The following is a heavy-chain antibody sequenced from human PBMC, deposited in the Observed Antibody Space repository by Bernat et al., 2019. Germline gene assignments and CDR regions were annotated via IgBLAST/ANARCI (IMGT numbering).Heavy chain of an antibody. CDR1: GFTLSSYG. V-gene: IGHV3-21*01. D-gene: IGHD1-26*01. CDR2: ISSSSNYI. Sequence: EVQLVESGGGLVKPGGSLRLSCAASGFTLSSYGMNWVRQAPGKGLEWVSFISSSSNYIYYADSVKGRFTVSRENAKNSLYLQMSSLRAEDTAVYYCARHRAWELRDYWGQGTLVTVSS. J-gene: IGHJ4*02. CDR3: ARHRAWELRDY.